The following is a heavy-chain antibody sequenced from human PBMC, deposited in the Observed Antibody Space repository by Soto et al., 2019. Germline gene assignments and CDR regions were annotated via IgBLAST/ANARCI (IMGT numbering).Heavy chain of an antibody. D-gene: IGHD3-3*01. V-gene: IGHV3-23*01. CDR1: GFTFSTYA. CDR2: LGGRGVST. CDR3: AKRGDDFRSGYYYYFDY. Sequence: PGGSLRLSCAASGFTFSTYAMSWVRQAPGKGLEWVSALGGRGVSTLYADSVKGRFTISRDNSKNTLYLQMNSLKVEDTAVYYCAKRGDDFRSGYYYYFDYWGLGTLVTVSS. J-gene: IGHJ4*02.